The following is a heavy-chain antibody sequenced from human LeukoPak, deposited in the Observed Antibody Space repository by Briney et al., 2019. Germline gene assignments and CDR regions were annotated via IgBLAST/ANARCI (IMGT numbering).Heavy chain of an antibody. D-gene: IGHD3-3*02. CDR2: IYYSGST. J-gene: IGHJ6*03. CDR3: ARVEALYYYYMDV. Sequence: SETLSLTCTVSGGSISSYYWSWIRQPPGKGLEWIGYIYYSGSTNYNPSLKSRVTISVDTSKNQFSLKLSSVTAADTAVYYCARVEALYYYYMDVWGKGTTATVSS. V-gene: IGHV4-59*01. CDR1: GGSISSYY.